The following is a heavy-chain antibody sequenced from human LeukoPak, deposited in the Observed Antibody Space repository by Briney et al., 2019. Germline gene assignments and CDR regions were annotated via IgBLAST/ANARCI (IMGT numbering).Heavy chain of an antibody. CDR2: FNPNSNSA. Sequence: GASVKVSCKASGYTFTSYDINWVRQATGQGLEWMGWFNPNSNSAGYAQNFQGRVTITGDTSTTTAYMELTSLRSEDTALYYCAISNITYFYDNSGYYFLDFWGQGTLVTVSS. CDR1: GYTFTSYD. J-gene: IGHJ4*02. CDR3: AISNITYFYDNSGYYFLDF. V-gene: IGHV1-8*03. D-gene: IGHD3-22*01.